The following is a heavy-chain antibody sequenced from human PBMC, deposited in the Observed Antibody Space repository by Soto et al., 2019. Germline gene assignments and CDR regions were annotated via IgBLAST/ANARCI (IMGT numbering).Heavy chain of an antibody. D-gene: IGHD6-6*01. CDR1: GDSVSSNDAV. CDR3: ARLVGNSWLDH. J-gene: IGHJ5*02. CDR2: TYYRSIWQT. Sequence: QVQLQQSGPGLVKPSQTLSLTCAISGDSVSSNDAVWNWIRQSPSRGLEGLGRTYYRSIWQTEYAVSVRGRMTINADASTNQFSLQLNSVTPEDTAMYYCARLVGNSWLDHWGQGTLVTVSA. V-gene: IGHV6-1*01.